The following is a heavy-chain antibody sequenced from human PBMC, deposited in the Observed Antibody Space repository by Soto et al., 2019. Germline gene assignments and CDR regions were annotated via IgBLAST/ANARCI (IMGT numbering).Heavy chain of an antibody. CDR1: GYTFSNYG. D-gene: IGHD2-2*01. V-gene: IGHV1-18*01. Sequence: RASVKVSCKTSGYTFSNYGITWVRQAPGEPLEWLGWISLYSDGRNYAQKFQGRVPMTTDTSTTTAYMELRSLRSDDTAVYYCARVVPGAEAWFGPWGQGTLVTVS. CDR3: ARVVPGAEAWFGP. J-gene: IGHJ5*02. CDR2: ISLYSDGR.